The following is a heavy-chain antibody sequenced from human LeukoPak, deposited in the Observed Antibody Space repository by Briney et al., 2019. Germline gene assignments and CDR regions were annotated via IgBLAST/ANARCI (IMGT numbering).Heavy chain of an antibody. J-gene: IGHJ4*02. CDR2: IRYDGNEK. Sequence: GGSLRLSCAVSGFTFRNFGMHWVRQAPGKGLEWVTVIRYDGNEKYYADSVKGRFTISKDNSKNMLYLQMNNLRVEDTAVYHCARARDEYYFDYWGQGALVTVSS. CDR3: ARARDEYYFDY. D-gene: IGHD6-6*01. V-gene: IGHV3-33*01. CDR1: GFTFRNFG.